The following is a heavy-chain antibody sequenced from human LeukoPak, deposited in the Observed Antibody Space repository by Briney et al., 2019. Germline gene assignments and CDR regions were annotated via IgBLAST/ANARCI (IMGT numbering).Heavy chain of an antibody. CDR3: APAGVKAFDY. D-gene: IGHD3-10*01. CDR2: ISGSGGST. J-gene: IGHJ4*02. V-gene: IGHV3-23*01. CDR1: GFTFRRYG. Sequence: GGSLRLSCAASGFTFRRYGMSWVRQAPGKGLEWVSAISGSGGSTYYADSVKGRFTISRDNSKNTLYLQMNSLRAEDTAVYYCAPAGVKAFDYWGQGTLVTVSS.